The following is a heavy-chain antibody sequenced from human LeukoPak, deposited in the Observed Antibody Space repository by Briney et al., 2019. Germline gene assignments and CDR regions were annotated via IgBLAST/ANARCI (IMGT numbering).Heavy chain of an antibody. CDR3: ARAPREWLLGYYFDY. J-gene: IGHJ4*02. CDR1: GFTFSSYW. Sequence: EPGGSLRLSCAASGFTFSSYWMSWVRQAPGKGLEWVANIKQDGSEKYYVDSVKGRFTISRDNAKNSLYLQMNSLRAEDTAVYYCARAPREWLLGYYFDYWGQGTLVTVSS. D-gene: IGHD3-3*01. CDR2: IKQDGSEK. V-gene: IGHV3-7*01.